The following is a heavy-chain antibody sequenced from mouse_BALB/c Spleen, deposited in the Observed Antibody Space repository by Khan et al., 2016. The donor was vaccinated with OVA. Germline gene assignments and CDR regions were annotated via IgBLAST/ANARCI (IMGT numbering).Heavy chain of an antibody. CDR1: GYTFINYW. D-gene: IGHD1-1*01. V-gene: IGHV1-7*01. CDR3: ARRGLRWDFDY. Sequence: VQLVVSGAELAKPGASVKMSCKASGYTFINYWILWVKQRPGQGLEWIGYINPSTGHTEYNQNFKDKATLTADKSSSTAYMQLSSLTSEDSAVYYCARRGLRWDFDYWGQGTTLTVSS. CDR2: INPSTGHT. J-gene: IGHJ2*01.